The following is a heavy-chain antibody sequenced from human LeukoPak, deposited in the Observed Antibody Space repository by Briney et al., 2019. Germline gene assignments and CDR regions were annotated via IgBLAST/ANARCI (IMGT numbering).Heavy chain of an antibody. CDR3: ARPYYYDSRIDP. CDR2: TYHRGSP. Sequence: PSETLSLTCTVSGGAISSGDYFWSWIRQPPGKALEWIAYTYHRGSPFYKSSLKSWVTTSVDTSKNQFSLKLSSMTAADTAVYYCARPYYYDSRIDPWGQGTLVTVSS. CDR1: GGAISSGDYF. D-gene: IGHD3-22*01. J-gene: IGHJ5*02. V-gene: IGHV4-30-4*01.